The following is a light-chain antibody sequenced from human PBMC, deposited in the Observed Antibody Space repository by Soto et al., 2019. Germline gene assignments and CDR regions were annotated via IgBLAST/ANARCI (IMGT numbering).Light chain of an antibody. Sequence: EIVLTQSPGPLSLSPGERATLSCRASQSVSSKYLAWYQQKPGQAPRVLIYGTSIRASGVPERFGAGRSGTDFTLTITRLEPEDFGVYYCQQYGSSRFTFGPGTKVDFK. CDR2: GTS. J-gene: IGKJ3*01. CDR1: QSVSSKY. CDR3: QQYGSSRFT. V-gene: IGKV3-20*01.